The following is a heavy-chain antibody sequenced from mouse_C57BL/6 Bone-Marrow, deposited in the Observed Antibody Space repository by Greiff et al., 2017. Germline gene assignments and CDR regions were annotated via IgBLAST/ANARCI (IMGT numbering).Heavy chain of an antibody. CDR1: GYTFTDYY. V-gene: IGHV1-19*01. D-gene: IGHD1-1*01. CDR3: ARSLRGGYFDV. Sequence: EVKLMESGPVLVKPGASVKMSCKASGYTFTDYYMNWVKQSHGKSLEWIGVINPYNGGTSYNQKFKGKATLTVDKSSSTAYMELNSLTSEDSAVYYCARSLRGGYFDVWGTGTTVTVSS. CDR2: INPYNGGT. J-gene: IGHJ1*03.